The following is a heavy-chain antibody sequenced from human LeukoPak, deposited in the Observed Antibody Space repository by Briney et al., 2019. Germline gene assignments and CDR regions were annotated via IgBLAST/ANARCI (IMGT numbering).Heavy chain of an antibody. CDR3: ARKANGMAAPFDS. V-gene: IGHV5-51*01. J-gene: IGHJ4*02. Sequence: PGESLKISCEASGYNFSNYWINWVRQKPGKGLEWMGIIYPGDSDTRYGPSFQGHVTISADRSANTAYLQWSRLEASDTAKYFCARKANGMAAPFDSWAQGTLVTDSS. CDR2: IYPGDSDT. CDR1: GYNFSNYW. D-gene: IGHD6-13*01.